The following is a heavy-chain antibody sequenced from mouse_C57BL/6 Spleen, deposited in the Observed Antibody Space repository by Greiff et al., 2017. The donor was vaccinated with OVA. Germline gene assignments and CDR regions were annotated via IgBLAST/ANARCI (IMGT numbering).Heavy chain of an antibody. Sequence: QVQLKESGAELARPGASVKLSCKASGYTFTSYGISWVKQRTGQGLEWIGEIYPRSGNTYYNEKFKGKATRTADKSSSTAYMELRSLTSEDSAVYFCARLLRFYAMDYWGQGTSVTVSS. CDR3: ARLLRFYAMDY. V-gene: IGHV1-81*01. CDR1: GYTFTSYG. J-gene: IGHJ4*01. CDR2: IYPRSGNT. D-gene: IGHD1-1*01.